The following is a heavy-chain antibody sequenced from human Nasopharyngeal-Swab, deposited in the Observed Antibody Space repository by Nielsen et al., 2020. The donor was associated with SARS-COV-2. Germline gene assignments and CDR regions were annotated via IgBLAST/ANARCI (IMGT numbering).Heavy chain of an antibody. V-gene: IGHV6-1*01. CDR2: TYYRSKWYN. J-gene: IGHJ5*02. Sequence: WIRQSPSRGLEWLGRTYYRSKWYNDYAVSVKSRITINPDTSKNQFSLQLNSVTPEDTAVYYCARGLLDIWLGELSFLGWFDPWGQGTLVTVSS. D-gene: IGHD3-10*01. CDR3: ARGLLDIWLGELSFLGWFDP.